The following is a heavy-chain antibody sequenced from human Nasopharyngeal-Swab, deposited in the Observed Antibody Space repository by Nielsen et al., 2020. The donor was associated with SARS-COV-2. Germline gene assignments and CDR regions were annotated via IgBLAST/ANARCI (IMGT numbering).Heavy chain of an antibody. CDR2: INAGNGYT. D-gene: IGHD6-13*01. J-gene: IGHJ6*03. Sequence: WVRQAPGQRLEWMGWINAGNGYTKYSQKFQGRVTITRDTSASTAYMELSSLRSEDTAVYYCASSTAAGTNYYYYYMDVWGKGTTVTVSS. V-gene: IGHV1-3*01. CDR3: ASSTAAGTNYYYYYMDV.